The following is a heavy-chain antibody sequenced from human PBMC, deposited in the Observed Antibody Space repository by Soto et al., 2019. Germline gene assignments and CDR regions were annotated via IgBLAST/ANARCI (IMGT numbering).Heavy chain of an antibody. CDR2: INPNSGNI. CDR3: ARGRASGSYYLLDY. CDR1: GDTFTTYD. J-gene: IGHJ4*02. D-gene: IGHD3-10*01. V-gene: IGHV1-8*01. Sequence: ASVKVSCKASGDTFTTYDINWVRQATGHGLEWMGWINPNSGNIGYAQRFQGRVTMTRDTAIRTAYMEVSSLRSDDTAVYYCARGRASGSYYLLDYWGQGTLVTAPQ.